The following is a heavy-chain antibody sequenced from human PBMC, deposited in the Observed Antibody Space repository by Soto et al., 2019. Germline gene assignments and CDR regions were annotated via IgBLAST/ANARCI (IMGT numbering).Heavy chain of an antibody. J-gene: IGHJ4*02. Sequence: QVQLVESGGGVVQPGRSLRLSCAASGFTFSSYGMHWVRQARGKGLEWVAVISYDGSNKYYADSVKGRFTISRDNSKKTLYLQMNSLRAEDTAVYYCAKDTIAVAPTFDYWGQGTLVTVSS. CDR1: GFTFSSYG. D-gene: IGHD6-19*01. CDR3: AKDTIAVAPTFDY. CDR2: ISYDGSNK. V-gene: IGHV3-30*18.